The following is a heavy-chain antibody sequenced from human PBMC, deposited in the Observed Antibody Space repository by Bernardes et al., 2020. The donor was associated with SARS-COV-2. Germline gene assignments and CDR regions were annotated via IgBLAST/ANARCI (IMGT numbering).Heavy chain of an antibody. V-gene: IGHV4-4*02. CDR1: GGSITSIDW. D-gene: IGHD3-10*01. CDR3: ARSYYFGSGTYDS. J-gene: IGHJ5*01. CDR2: IHHTGSA. Sequence: SETLSLTCTVSGGSITSIDWWSCILLLPGKGLHWIGEIHHTGSANYNPSLKSRAAISVDKSKNQFSLSLTSVTAADTAVYYCARSYYFGSGTYDSWGQGAQITVSS.